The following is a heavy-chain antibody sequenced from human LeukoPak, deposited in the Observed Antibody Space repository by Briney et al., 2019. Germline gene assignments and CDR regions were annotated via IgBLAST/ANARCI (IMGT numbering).Heavy chain of an antibody. CDR1: GFTFSSNW. Sequence: PGGSLRLSCAASGFTFSSNWMHWVRQGPGKGLVWVSRINSDGSGTSYADSVKGRFTISRDNSKNTLFLQMSSLRAEDTAVYYCAGYYCSSGTCRKYLDYWGQGTLVTVSS. CDR3: AGYYCSSGTCRKYLDY. D-gene: IGHD2-15*01. V-gene: IGHV3-74*01. CDR2: INSDGSGT. J-gene: IGHJ4*02.